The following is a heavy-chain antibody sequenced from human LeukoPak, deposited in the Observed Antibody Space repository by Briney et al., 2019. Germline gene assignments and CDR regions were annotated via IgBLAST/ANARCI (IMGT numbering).Heavy chain of an antibody. D-gene: IGHD4-11*01. CDR2: ISGSGGST. J-gene: IGHJ5*02. CDR3: AKDQQSISYSP. Sequence: GGSLRLSFAASGFTFSSYAMSWVRQAPGKGLEWVSTISGSGGSTYYADSVKGRFTISRDNSKNTLYLQMNSLRVEDTAIYNCAKDQQSISYSPWGQGTLVTVSS. CDR1: GFTFSSYA. V-gene: IGHV3-23*01.